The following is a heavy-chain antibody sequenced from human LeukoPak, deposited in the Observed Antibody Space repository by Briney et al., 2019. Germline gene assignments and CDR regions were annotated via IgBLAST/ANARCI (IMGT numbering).Heavy chain of an antibody. V-gene: IGHV3-48*03. CDR2: ISSSGSAI. J-gene: IGHJ3*02. D-gene: IGHD6-19*01. Sequence: GSLRLSCADSGFTFSSYEMNWVRQAPGNRLEWVSYISSSGSAIYYADSVKVRFTISRDNAKNSLYLQMNSLRAEDTAVYYCAKLSQSGWYDAFDIWGQGTMVTVSS. CDR3: AKLSQSGWYDAFDI. CDR1: GFTFSSYE.